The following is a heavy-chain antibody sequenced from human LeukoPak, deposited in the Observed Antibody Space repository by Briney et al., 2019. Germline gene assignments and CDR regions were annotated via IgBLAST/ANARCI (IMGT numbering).Heavy chain of an antibody. V-gene: IGHV1-2*02. D-gene: IGHD3-9*01. CDR1: GYTFSDHY. J-gene: IGHJ4*02. Sequence: ASVKVSCKASGYTFSDHYVHWVRQAPGQGLEWMGWLNPNTGTTHSAQNFQGRVTMTRDTSITTAYMELTRLRSDGTAIYYCARGGLRYFEYYFDHWGQGTLVTVSS. CDR2: LNPNTGTT. CDR3: ARGGLRYFEYYFDH.